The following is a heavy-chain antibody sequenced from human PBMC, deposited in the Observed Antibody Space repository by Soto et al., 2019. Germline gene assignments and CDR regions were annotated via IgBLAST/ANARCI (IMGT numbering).Heavy chain of an antibody. CDR2: IYSGGST. V-gene: IGHV3-53*04. Sequence: TGGSLRLSCAASGFTVSSNYMSWVRQAPGKGLEWISVIYSGGSTYYADSVKGRFTISRHNSKNTLYLQMNSLRAEDTAVYYCARGRITMVRGVIMGYYYMDVWGKGTTVTVSS. CDR3: ARGRITMVRGVIMGYYYMDV. D-gene: IGHD3-10*01. J-gene: IGHJ6*03. CDR1: GFTVSSNY.